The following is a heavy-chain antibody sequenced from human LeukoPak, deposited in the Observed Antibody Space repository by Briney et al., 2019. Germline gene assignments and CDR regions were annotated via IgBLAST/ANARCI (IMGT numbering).Heavy chain of an antibody. V-gene: IGHV3-23*01. D-gene: IGHD6-19*01. CDR1: GFTFSSYA. J-gene: IGHJ4*02. CDR2: ISGSGGST. CDR3: ARDHYSSGDY. Sequence: GGSLRLSCAASGFTFSSYAMSWVRQAPGKGLEWVSAISGSGGSTYYADSVKGRFTISRGNAKNTLYLQMNSLRAEDTAVYYCARDHYSSGDYWGQGTLVTVSS.